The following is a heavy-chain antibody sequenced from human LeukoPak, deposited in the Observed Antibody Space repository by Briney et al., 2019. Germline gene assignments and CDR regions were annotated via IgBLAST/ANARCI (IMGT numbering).Heavy chain of an antibody. CDR2: IYYSGST. Sequence: DPSETLSLTCTVSGGSISSYYWSWIRQPPGKGLEWIGYIYYSGSTNYNPSLKSRVTISVDTSKNQFSLKLSSVTAADTAVYYCARGTTYYYDTPFDYWGQGTLVTVSS. J-gene: IGHJ4*02. CDR3: ARGTTYYYDTPFDY. D-gene: IGHD3-22*01. V-gene: IGHV4-59*01. CDR1: GGSISSYY.